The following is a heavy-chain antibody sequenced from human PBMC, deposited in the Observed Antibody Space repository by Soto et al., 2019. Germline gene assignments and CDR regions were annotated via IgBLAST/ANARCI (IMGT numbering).Heavy chain of an antibody. CDR2: ISYDGSNK. V-gene: IGHV3-30*18. CDR3: AKDSSSTVTHYYYYGMDV. D-gene: IGHD4-17*01. J-gene: IGHJ6*02. Sequence: GGSLRLSCAASGFTFSYYGMHWVRQAPGKGLEWVAVISYDGSNKYYADSVKGRFTISRDNSKNTLYLQMNSLRAEDTAVYYCAKDSSSTVTHYYYYGMDVWGQGTTVTVSS. CDR1: GFTFSYYG.